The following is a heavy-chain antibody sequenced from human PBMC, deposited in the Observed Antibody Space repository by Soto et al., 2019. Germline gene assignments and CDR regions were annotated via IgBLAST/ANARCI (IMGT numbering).Heavy chain of an antibody. CDR1: GFTFSDYY. D-gene: IGHD1-26*01. CDR2: ISSSGSTI. CDR3: ARDFEEELTWELQGYYYYYYMDV. V-gene: IGHV3-11*01. J-gene: IGHJ6*03. Sequence: GGSLRLSCAASGFTFSDYYMSWIRQAPGKGLEWVSYISSSGSTIYYADSVKGRFTISRDNAKNSLYLQMNSLRAEDTAVYYCARDFEEELTWELQGYYYYYYMDVWGKGTTVTVSS.